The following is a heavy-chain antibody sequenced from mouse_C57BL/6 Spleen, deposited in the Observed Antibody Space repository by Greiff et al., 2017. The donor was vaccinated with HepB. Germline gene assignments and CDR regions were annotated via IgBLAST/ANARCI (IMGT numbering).Heavy chain of an antibody. J-gene: IGHJ4*01. V-gene: IGHV14-4*01. CDR2: IDPENGDT. CDR3: TTWITTVVAMDY. D-gene: IGHD1-1*01. CDR1: GFNIKDDY. Sequence: VQLKQSGAELVRPGASVKLSCTASGFNIKDDYMHWVKQRPEQGLEWIGWIDPENGDTEYASKFQGKATITADTSSNTAYLQLSSLTSEDTAVYYCTTWITTVVAMDYWGQGTSVTVSS.